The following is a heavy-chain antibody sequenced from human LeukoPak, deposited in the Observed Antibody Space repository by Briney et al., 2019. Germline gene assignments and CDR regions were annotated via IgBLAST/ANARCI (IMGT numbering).Heavy chain of an antibody. J-gene: IGHJ3*02. CDR1: GFTFSNAW. V-gene: IGHV3-15*01. Sequence: GGSLRLPCAASGFTFSNAWMSWVRQAPGKGLEWVGRIKSKTDGGTTDYAAPVKGRFTISRDDSKNTLYPQMNSLKTEDTAVYYCTTSITMIVVARGAFDIWGQGTMVTVSS. CDR3: TTSITMIVVARGAFDI. CDR2: IKSKTDGGTT. D-gene: IGHD3-22*01.